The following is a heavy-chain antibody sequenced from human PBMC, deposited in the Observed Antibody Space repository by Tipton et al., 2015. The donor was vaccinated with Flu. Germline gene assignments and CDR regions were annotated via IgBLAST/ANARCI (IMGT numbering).Heavy chain of an antibody. Sequence: GLVKPSETLSLTCTVSGGSISSYYWSWIRQPAGKGLEWIGRIYTSGSTNYNPSLKSRVTISVDTTKNQFSQKLSSVTAADTAVYYCARSTYYYGSGSSDYWGQGTLVTVSS. CDR3: ARSTYYYGSGSSDY. CDR2: IYTSGST. V-gene: IGHV4-4*07. CDR1: GGSISSYY. D-gene: IGHD3-10*01. J-gene: IGHJ4*02.